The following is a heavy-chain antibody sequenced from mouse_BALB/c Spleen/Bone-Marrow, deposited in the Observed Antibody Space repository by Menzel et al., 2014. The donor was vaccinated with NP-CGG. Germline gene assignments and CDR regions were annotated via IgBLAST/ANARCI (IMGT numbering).Heavy chain of an antibody. V-gene: IGHV1S29*02. Sequence: EVQLQQSGPELVKPGASVKISCKASGYTFTDYNMHWVKQSHGKSLEWIGYIYPYNGGTGYNQKFKSKATLTVDNSSSTTYMVLRSLTSEDSAVYYCARDDGYYDYWGQGTTLTVSS. J-gene: IGHJ2*01. CDR2: IYPYNGGT. D-gene: IGHD2-3*01. CDR3: ARDDGYYDY. CDR1: GYTFTDYN.